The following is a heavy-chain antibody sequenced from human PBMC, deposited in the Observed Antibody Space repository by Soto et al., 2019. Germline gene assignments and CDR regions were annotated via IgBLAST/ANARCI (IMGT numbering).Heavy chain of an antibody. CDR3: ARSDFWSGQLHYYGMDV. J-gene: IGHJ6*02. Sequence: ETLSLTCAVSGGSISSSNWWSWVRQPPGKGLEWIGEIYHSGSTNYNPSLKSRVTISVDKSKNQFSLKLSSVTAADTAVYYCARSDFWSGQLHYYGMDVWGQGTTVTVSS. CDR2: IYHSGST. CDR1: GGSISSSNW. V-gene: IGHV4-4*02. D-gene: IGHD3-3*01.